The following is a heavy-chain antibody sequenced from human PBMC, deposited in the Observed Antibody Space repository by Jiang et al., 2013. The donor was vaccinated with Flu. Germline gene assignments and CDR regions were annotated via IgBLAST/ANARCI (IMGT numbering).Heavy chain of an antibody. Sequence: VSCKASGYTFTGHFLHWVRQAPGRGLEWMGWINPNSGDTTYAQHFQGRVTMTRDTSATTAYLDLTNLGSDDTALYFCARARRDGYNSDFDYWGQGTLVTVSS. CDR3: ARARRDGYNSDFDY. J-gene: IGHJ4*02. D-gene: IGHD5-24*01. CDR1: GYTFTGHF. CDR2: INPNSGDT. V-gene: IGHV1-2*02.